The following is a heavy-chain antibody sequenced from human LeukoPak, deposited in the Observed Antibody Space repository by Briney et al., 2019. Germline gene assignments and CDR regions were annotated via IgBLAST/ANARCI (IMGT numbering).Heavy chain of an antibody. CDR2: IYTSEST. D-gene: IGHD6-19*01. J-gene: IGHJ4*02. Sequence: SETLSLTCTVSGGSISSYYWSWIRQPAGKGLEWIGRIYTSESTNYNPSLKSRVTMSVDTSKNQFSLKLSSVTAADTAVYYCARDGYSSGWYGSEQPFDYWGQGTLVTVSS. CDR3: ARDGYSSGWYGSEQPFDY. V-gene: IGHV4-4*07. CDR1: GGSISSYY.